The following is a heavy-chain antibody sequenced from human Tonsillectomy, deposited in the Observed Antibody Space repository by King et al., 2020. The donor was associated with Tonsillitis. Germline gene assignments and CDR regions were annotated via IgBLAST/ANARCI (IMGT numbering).Heavy chain of an antibody. J-gene: IGHJ6*02. Sequence: VQLVESGGGLIQPGGSLRLSCAASGFTFSSYAMNLVRQAPGKGLEWVSGISGSGGSTYYADSVEGRFAISRDNSENTLYLQMNSLRAEDTAVYYCAKDRDFWSPHGMDVWGQGTTVTVSS. CDR3: AKDRDFWSPHGMDV. CDR2: ISGSGGST. D-gene: IGHD3-3*01. V-gene: IGHV3-23*04. CDR1: GFTFSSYA.